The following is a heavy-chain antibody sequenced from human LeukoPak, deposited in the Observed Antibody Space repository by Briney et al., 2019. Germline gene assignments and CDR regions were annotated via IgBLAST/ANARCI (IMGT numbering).Heavy chain of an antibody. V-gene: IGHV1-2*02. CDR3: VRESRGILNYFDY. Sequence: ASVKVSCKASGYSFVGYGITWVRQAPGQGLEWMGWFNPENGNTNYAQKVQGRVTMTRDTSISTAYMELSWLRSDDTAVYYCVRESRGILNYFDYWGQGTLVTVSS. CDR2: FNPENGNT. D-gene: IGHD2-2*01. J-gene: IGHJ4*02. CDR1: GYSFVGYG.